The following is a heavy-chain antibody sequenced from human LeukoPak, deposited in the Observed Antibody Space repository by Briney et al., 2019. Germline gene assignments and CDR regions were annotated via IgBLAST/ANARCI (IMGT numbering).Heavy chain of an antibody. V-gene: IGHV1-69*13. Sequence: ASVKVSCKASGGTFSSYAIGWVRQAPGQGLEWMGGIIPPFGTANYAQKFQGRVTVTADESTCTAYMELRSLRSEDTAVYYCARGWIAETTVVTPYNYWGQGTLVTVSS. CDR1: GGTFSSYA. D-gene: IGHD4-23*01. CDR3: ARGWIAETTVVTPYNY. CDR2: IIPPFGTA. J-gene: IGHJ4*02.